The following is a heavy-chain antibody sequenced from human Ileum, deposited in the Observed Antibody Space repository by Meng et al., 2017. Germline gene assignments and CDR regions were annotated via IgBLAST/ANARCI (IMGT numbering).Heavy chain of an antibody. D-gene: IGHD3-9*01. J-gene: IGHJ4*02. CDR3: HLTPKEYHDNGDFDY. V-gene: IGHV1-69*18. Sequence: QWQAGQYGAEVKKLGSSVKVSCKASGGTFSSYAISWVRQAPGQGLEWMGRIIPIFGTANYAQKFQGRVTITADESTSTAYMELSSLRSEDTAVYYCHLTPKEYHDNGDFDYWGQGTLVTVSS. CDR2: IIPIFGTA. CDR1: GGTFSSYA.